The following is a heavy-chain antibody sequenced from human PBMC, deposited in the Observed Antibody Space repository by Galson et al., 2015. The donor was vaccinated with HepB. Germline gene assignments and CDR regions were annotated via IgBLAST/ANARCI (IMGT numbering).Heavy chain of an antibody. CDR2: INHSGIT. Sequence: LSLTCAVYGGSFSGYYWSWIRQPPGKGLEWIGEINHSGITNYNPSLKSRVTMSVDTSKKQFSLKLNSMTAADTAVYYCARGASTPYCSSTSCYLWFDPWGQGTLVTVSS. V-gene: IGHV4-34*01. D-gene: IGHD2-2*01. CDR3: ARGASTPYCSSTSCYLWFDP. J-gene: IGHJ5*02. CDR1: GGSFSGYY.